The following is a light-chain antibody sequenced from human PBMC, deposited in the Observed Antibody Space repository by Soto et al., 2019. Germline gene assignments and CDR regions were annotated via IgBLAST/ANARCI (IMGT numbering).Light chain of an antibody. Sequence: IQLTQSPSSLSPSXVDRVTITFRASQSIGRFLAWYQHQPGKAPKLLIYDASTLESGVPSRFSGTGSGTEFTFSITSLQPEDFGTYYCQQCYMGWTFGQGTKVDNK. CDR3: QQCYMGWT. CDR2: DAS. V-gene: IGKV1-5*01. J-gene: IGKJ1*01. CDR1: QSIGRF.